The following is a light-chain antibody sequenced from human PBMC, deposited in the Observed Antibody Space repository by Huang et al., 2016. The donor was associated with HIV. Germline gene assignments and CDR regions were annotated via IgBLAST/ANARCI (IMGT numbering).Light chain of an antibody. CDR2: GAS. CDR1: QNVNRN. J-gene: IGKJ1*01. V-gene: IGKV3-15*01. Sequence: DIVMTQSPATLSVSLGERVILSCRASQNVNRNVAWYQHKPGKVPRLVIHGASTRATGVSDRFRGSGSGTECTLTISSLQAEDFALYYCQHYNNWPPWTFGQGTKLEIK. CDR3: QHYNNWPPWT.